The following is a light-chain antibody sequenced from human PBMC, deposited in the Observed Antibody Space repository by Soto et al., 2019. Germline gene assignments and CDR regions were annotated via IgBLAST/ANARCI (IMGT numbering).Light chain of an antibody. J-gene: IGLJ2*01. CDR1: SSNIGSNY. V-gene: IGLV1-47*01. CDR2: RNN. CDR3: ATWDDDLYTPI. Sequence: QSVLAQPPSASGTPGQRVTISCSGSSSNIGSNYVQWYQQLPGTAPKLLIYRNNQRPSGVPDRFSGSQSGASASLAISGLRSEDEADYYCATWDDDLYTPIIGGGTKLTVL.